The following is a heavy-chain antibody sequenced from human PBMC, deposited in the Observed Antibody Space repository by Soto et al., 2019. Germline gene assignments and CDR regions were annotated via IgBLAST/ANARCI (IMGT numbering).Heavy chain of an antibody. CDR2: IYYSGST. Sequence: PSETLSLTCTVSDGSISSGGYYWSWIRQHPGKGLEWIGYIYYSGSTYYNPSLKSRVTISVDTSKNQFSLKLSSVTAADTAVYYCAVMYGSDDRSKGSMEYVDYWGQGTLVTVSS. V-gene: IGHV4-31*03. CDR1: DGSISSGGYY. CDR3: AVMYGSDDRSKGSMEYVDY. D-gene: IGHD6-19*01. J-gene: IGHJ4*02.